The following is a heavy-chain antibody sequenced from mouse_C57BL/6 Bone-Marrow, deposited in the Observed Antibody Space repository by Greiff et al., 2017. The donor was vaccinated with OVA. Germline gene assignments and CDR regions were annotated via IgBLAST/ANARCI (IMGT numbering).Heavy chain of an antibody. CDR3: ERSYYYGSSPWFAY. J-gene: IGHJ3*01. CDR2: ILPGSGST. CDR1: GYTFTGYW. V-gene: IGHV1-9*01. D-gene: IGHD1-1*01. Sequence: QVQLKESGAELMKPGASVKLSCKASGYTFTGYWIEWVKQRPGHGLEWIGEILPGSGSTNYNEKFKGKATFTADTSSTTAYMQLSSLTTEDSAIYYYERSYYYGSSPWFAYWGQGTMVTVSA.